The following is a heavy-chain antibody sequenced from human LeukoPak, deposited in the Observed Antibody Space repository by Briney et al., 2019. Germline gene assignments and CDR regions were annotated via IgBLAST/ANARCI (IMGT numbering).Heavy chain of an antibody. CDR2: ISPDGRAT. D-gene: IGHD1-14*01. CDR3: AREQPAGSTDY. Sequence: PGGSLRLSCAASGFIFSYYSMHWVRQAPGKGLEYVSVISPDGRATYYTNSVKGRFTISRDNSKNTVYLQMDSLRDDDTAEYYCAREQPAGSTDYWGQGTLVTVSS. V-gene: IGHV3-64*01. CDR1: GFIFSYYS. J-gene: IGHJ4*02.